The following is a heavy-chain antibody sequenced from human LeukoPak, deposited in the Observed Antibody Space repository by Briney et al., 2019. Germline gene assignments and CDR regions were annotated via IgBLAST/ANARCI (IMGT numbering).Heavy chain of an antibody. V-gene: IGHV3-73*01. D-gene: IGHD6-19*01. CDR1: GFTFSGSA. CDR3: TREGSGWYTDY. Sequence: GGSLKLSCAASGFTFSGSAMHWVRQASGKGLEWVGRIRSKLNGYATVYAASVKGRFTISRDDSKNTAHLQMNSLKTEDTAMYYCTREGSGWYTDYWGQGTLVTVSS. J-gene: IGHJ4*02. CDR2: IRSKLNGYAT.